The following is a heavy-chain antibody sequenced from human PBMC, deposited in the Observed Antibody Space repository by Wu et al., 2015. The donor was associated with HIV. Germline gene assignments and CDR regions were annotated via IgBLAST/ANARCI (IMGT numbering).Heavy chain of an antibody. CDR2: ISAYNGNT. CDR1: GYTFTSYG. CDR3: AXDRYYYDSSGYYYFDY. D-gene: IGHD3-22*01. J-gene: IGHJ4*02. V-gene: IGHV1-18*01. Sequence: QVQLVQSGAEVKKPGASVKVSCKASGYTFTSYGISWVRQAPGQGLEWMGWISAYNGNTNYAQKLQGRVTMTTDTSTSTAYMELRSLRSDDTAVYYCAXDRYYYDSSGYYYFDYWGQGTLVTVLL.